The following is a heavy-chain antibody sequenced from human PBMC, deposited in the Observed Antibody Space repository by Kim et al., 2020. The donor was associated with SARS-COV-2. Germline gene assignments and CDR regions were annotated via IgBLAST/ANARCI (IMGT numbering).Heavy chain of an antibody. CDR2: IRSKAYGGTT. J-gene: IGHJ6*02. CDR1: GFTFGDYA. CDR3: TRDLDSLKEIRLGELPRMDV. D-gene: IGHD3-16*01. V-gene: IGHV3-49*03. Sequence: GSLRLSCTAPGFTFGDYAMSWFRQAPGKGLEWVGFIRSKAYGGTTEYAASVKGRFTISRDDSKSIAYLQMNSLKTEDTAVYYCTRDLDSLKEIRLGELPRMDVWGQGTTVTVSS.